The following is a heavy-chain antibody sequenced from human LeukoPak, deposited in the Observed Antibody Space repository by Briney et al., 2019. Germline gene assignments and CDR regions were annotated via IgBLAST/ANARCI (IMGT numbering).Heavy chain of an antibody. CDR2: INHSGST. D-gene: IGHD3-22*01. Sequence: SETLSLTCAVYGGSFSGYYWSWLRQPPGKGLEWIGEINHSGSTNYNPSLKSRVTISVDTSKNQFSLKLSSVTAADTAVYYCARSLDSSGYGIDYWGQGTLVTVSS. J-gene: IGHJ4*02. V-gene: IGHV4-34*01. CDR1: GGSFSGYY. CDR3: ARSLDSSGYGIDY.